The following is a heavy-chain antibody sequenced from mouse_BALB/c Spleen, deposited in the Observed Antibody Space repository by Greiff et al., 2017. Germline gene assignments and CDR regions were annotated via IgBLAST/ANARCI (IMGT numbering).Heavy chain of an antibody. CDR2: ISSGSSTI. CDR1: GFTFSSFG. V-gene: IGHV5-17*02. J-gene: IGHJ2*01. Sequence: EVKLMESGGGLVQPGGSRKLSCAASGFTFSSFGMHWVRQAPEKGLEWVAYISSGSSTIYYADTVKGRFTISRDNPKNTLFLQMTSLRSEDTAMYYCAREDYRYDLYFDYWGQGTTLTVSS. D-gene: IGHD2-14*01. CDR3: AREDYRYDLYFDY.